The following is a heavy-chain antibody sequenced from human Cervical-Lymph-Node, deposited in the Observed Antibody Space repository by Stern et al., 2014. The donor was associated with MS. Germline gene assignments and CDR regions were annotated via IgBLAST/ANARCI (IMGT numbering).Heavy chain of an antibody. CDR3: AREKAVDDWYYNL. D-gene: IGHD2-15*01. J-gene: IGHJ2*01. CDR1: GYTFTSYA. Sequence: VQLVQSGSELKKPGASVKVSCKASGYTFTSYAMTWVRQAPGQGLEWMGWINTNNGNPTYAQGFTGRFVFSSDNSVRKENLLISSLKAEYTAVYYCAREKAVDDWYYNLWGRGTLVTVPP. V-gene: IGHV7-4-1*02. CDR2: INTNNGNP.